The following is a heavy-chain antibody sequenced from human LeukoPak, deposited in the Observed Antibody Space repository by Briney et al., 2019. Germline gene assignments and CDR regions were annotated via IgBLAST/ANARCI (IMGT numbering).Heavy chain of an antibody. Sequence: SETLSLTCAVYGGSFSGYYWSWIRQPPGKGLEWIGEINHSGSTNYNPSLKSRVTISVDTSKNQFSLKLSSVTAADTAVYHCARGRDSSGWRPSDFYYYGMDVWGKGTTVTVSS. D-gene: IGHD6-19*01. V-gene: IGHV4-34*01. CDR2: INHSGST. J-gene: IGHJ6*04. CDR1: GGSFSGYY. CDR3: ARGRDSSGWRPSDFYYYGMDV.